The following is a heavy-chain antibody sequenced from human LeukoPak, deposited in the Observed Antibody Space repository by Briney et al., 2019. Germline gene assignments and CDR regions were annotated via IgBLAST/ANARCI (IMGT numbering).Heavy chain of an antibody. CDR1: GYTFTSYG. CDR3: ARPLRTFSGTNYYYYMDV. J-gene: IGHJ6*03. Sequence: GASVKVSCKASGYTFTSYGISWVRQAPGQGLEWMGWISAYNGNTNYAQKLQGRVTMTTDTSTSTAYMELRSLRSDDTAVYYCARPLRTFSGTNYYYYMDVWGKGTTVTVSS. CDR2: ISAYNGNT. V-gene: IGHV1-18*01. D-gene: IGHD1-1*01.